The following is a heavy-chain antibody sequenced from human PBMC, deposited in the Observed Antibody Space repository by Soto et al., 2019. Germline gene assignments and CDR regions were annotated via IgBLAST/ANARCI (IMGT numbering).Heavy chain of an antibody. D-gene: IGHD1-26*01. V-gene: IGHV4-59*01. CDR3: ARGAPPNGYSRSWSENGFDP. J-gene: IGHJ5*02. CDR2: NYSSGST. Sequence: SEPLRLPGTLSVTSINDYYWNWSGKPLGKALGCVGYNYSSGSTNYSPALKSRVTIPVDTSKNQFSLQVTSVTAADTAVYYCARGAPPNGYSRSWSENGFDPWGKGTRAPVPQ. CDR1: VTSINDYY.